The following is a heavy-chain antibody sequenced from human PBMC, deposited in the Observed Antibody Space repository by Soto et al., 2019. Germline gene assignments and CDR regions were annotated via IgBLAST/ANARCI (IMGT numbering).Heavy chain of an antibody. J-gene: IGHJ4*02. CDR3: ARRGSGSYYDY. CDR1: GFTFSSYT. V-gene: IGHV3-23*01. D-gene: IGHD1-26*01. CDR2: ISGSGGST. Sequence: EVQLLESGGGLVQPGGSLRLSCAASGFTFSSYTMRWVRQAPGKGLEWVSAISGSGGSTYYADSVKGRFTISRDNSKNTLYLQMNSLRAEDTAVYYCARRGSGSYYDYWGQGTLVTVSS.